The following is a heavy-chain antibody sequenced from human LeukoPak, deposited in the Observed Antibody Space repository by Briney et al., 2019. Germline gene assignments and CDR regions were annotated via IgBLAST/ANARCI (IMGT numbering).Heavy chain of an antibody. CDR3: ARDLRSWSLSYCYYYMDV. D-gene: IGHD6-13*01. J-gene: IGHJ6*03. V-gene: IGHV1-18*01. CDR1: GYTFTSYG. Sequence: SVKVSCKASGYTFTSYGISWVRQAPGQGLEWMGWISAYNGNTNYAQKLQGRVTMTTDTSTSTAYMELRSLRSDDTAVYYCARDLRSWSLSYCYYYMDVWGEGTTVTVSS. CDR2: ISAYNGNT.